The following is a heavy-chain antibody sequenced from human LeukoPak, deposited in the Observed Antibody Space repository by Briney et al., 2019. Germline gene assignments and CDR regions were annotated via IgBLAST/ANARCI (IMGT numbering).Heavy chain of an antibody. J-gene: IGHJ5*02. CDR3: GSGPVGTTVP. Sequence: PGGSLRLSCAASGFTFSSYAMSWVRQAPRKGLEWVSAISGSGSHANYAESVKGRFTISRDNSKNTLYLQMHSLIAADTAVYYCGSGPVGTTVPWGQGTLVTVSS. D-gene: IGHD1-1*01. V-gene: IGHV3-23*01. CDR1: GFTFSSYA. CDR2: ISGSGSHA.